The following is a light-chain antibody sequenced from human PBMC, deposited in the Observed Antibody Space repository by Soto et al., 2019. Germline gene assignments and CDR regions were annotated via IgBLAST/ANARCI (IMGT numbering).Light chain of an antibody. CDR3: QQRSNWPLT. Sequence: ELMLTQSPATLSLSPGERATLPCRASQSVSSYLAWYQQKPGQAPRLLIYDASDRATGIPARFSGSGSGTDFTLTISSLEPEDFAVYYCQQRSNWPLTFGGGTKVDIK. J-gene: IGKJ4*01. CDR1: QSVSSY. V-gene: IGKV3-11*01. CDR2: DAS.